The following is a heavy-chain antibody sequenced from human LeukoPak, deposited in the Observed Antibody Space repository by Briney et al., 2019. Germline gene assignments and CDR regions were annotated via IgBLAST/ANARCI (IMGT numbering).Heavy chain of an antibody. CDR3: ARSGVSYYYDSSGYSVDAFDI. CDR1: GDTFTSYG. V-gene: IGHV1-18*01. CDR2: ISAYNGNT. Sequence: GASLRVSCKASGDTFTSYGISWVRQAPGQGLEWMGWISAYNGNTNYAQKLQGRVTMTTDTSTSTAYMELRSLRSDDTAVYYCARSGVSYYYDSSGYSVDAFDIWGQGTMVTVSS. J-gene: IGHJ3*02. D-gene: IGHD3-22*01.